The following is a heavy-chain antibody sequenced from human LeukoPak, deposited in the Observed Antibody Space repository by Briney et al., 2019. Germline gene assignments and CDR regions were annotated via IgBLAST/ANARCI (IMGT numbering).Heavy chain of an antibody. CDR3: ARARNNYDSSGYSALDY. Sequence: GRSLRLSCAASEFSFSSYGMHWVRQAPGKGLQWVASLWYGGSNKYHADYVTGRFTITTDNSQSTLYLQMNSLRAEDTAVYYCARARNNYDSSGYSALDYWGQGTLVTVSS. D-gene: IGHD3-22*01. CDR1: EFSFSSYG. V-gene: IGHV3-33*01. J-gene: IGHJ4*02. CDR2: LWYGGSNK.